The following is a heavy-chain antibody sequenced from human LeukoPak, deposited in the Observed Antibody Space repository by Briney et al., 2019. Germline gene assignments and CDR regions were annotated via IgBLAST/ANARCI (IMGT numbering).Heavy chain of an antibody. CDR3: ARGTAVAGLSFDY. V-gene: IGHV4-34*01. CDR1: GGSFSGYY. D-gene: IGHD6-19*01. CDR2: INHSGST. Sequence: SETLSLTCAVYGGSFSGYYWSWIRQPPGKGLEWIGEINHSGSTNYNPSLKSRVTISVDTSKNQFSLKLSSVTAADTAVYYCARGTAVAGLSFDYWGQGTLVTVSS. J-gene: IGHJ4*02.